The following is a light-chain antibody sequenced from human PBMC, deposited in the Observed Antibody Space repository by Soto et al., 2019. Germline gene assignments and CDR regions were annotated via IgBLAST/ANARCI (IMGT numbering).Light chain of an antibody. J-gene: IGLJ1*01. CDR2: DVS. Sequence: QSALTQPRSVSGSPGQSVTISCTGTSSDVGGYNYVSWYQQHPGKAPKLMIYDVSKRPSGVPDRFSGSKSGKTASLTISGLQAEDEADYYCCSYAGSYTWVFGTGTKVTV. V-gene: IGLV2-11*01. CDR3: CSYAGSYTWV. CDR1: SSDVGGYNY.